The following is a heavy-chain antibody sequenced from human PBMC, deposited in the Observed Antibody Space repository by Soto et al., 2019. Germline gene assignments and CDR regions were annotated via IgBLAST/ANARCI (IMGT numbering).Heavy chain of an antibody. CDR2: INPSGGST. V-gene: IGHV1-46*01. Sequence: ASVKVSCKASGCTFTSYYMHWVRQAPGQGLEWMGIINPSGGSTSYAQKFQGRVTMTRDTSTSTVYMELSSLRSEDTAVYYRARGIGITMIVVVSGIAFDIWGQGTMVTVSS. CDR1: GCTFTSYY. D-gene: IGHD3-22*01. CDR3: ARGIGITMIVVVSGIAFDI. J-gene: IGHJ3*02.